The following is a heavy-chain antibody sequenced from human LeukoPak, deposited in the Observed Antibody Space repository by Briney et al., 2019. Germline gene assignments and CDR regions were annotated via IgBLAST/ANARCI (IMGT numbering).Heavy chain of an antibody. Sequence: QAGGSLRLSCAASGFTFGTYWMSWVRQAPGIGLEWVANIKQDGSETYYVASVRGRFTISRDNAKNSLYLQMISLRAEDTAVYYCAREAGVPPTTQQWPTIVDCWGQGTLVTVSS. J-gene: IGHJ4*02. CDR2: IKQDGSET. D-gene: IGHD5-18*01. V-gene: IGHV3-7*05. CDR1: GFTFGTYW. CDR3: AREAGVPPTTQQWPTIVDC.